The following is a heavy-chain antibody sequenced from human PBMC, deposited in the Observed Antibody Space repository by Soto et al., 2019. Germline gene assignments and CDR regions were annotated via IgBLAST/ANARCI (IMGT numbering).Heavy chain of an antibody. J-gene: IGHJ5*02. CDR2: IIPLFATA. CDR1: GGTFSSYA. D-gene: IGHD3-3*01. CDR3: ARTDFWSGFSNWFDP. Sequence: GASVKVSCKASGGTFSSYAISWVRQAPGQGLEWMGGIIPLFATANYAQKFQGRVTITADKSTSTAYMELSSLRSEDTAVYYCARTDFWSGFSNWFDPWGQGTLVTVSS. V-gene: IGHV1-69*06.